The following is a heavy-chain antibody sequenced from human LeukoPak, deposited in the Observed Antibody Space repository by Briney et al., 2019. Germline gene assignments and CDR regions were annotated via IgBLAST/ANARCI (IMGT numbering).Heavy chain of an antibody. J-gene: IGHJ4*02. V-gene: IGHV1-46*01. CDR2: INPSGGST. D-gene: IGHD1-7*01. CDR3: ARGINWNYSLDY. Sequence: ASVKVSCKASGYTFTSYYMHWVRQAPGQGLEWMGIINPSGGSTSYAQRFQGRVTMTRDMSTSTVYMELSSLRSEDTAVYYCARGINWNYSLDYWGQGTLVTVSS. CDR1: GYTFTSYY.